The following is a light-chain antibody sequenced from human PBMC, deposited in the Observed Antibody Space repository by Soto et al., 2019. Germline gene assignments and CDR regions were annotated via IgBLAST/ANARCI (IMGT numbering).Light chain of an antibody. CDR3: SSYTGGNPSYV. CDR2: EVT. CDR1: GSDVGDSSH. Sequence: QSALTQPRSVSGSPGQSVTISCTATGSDVGDSSHVSWYQLHPGKAPKLMIYEVTIRPSGVSDRFSGSKSGNTASLTVSGLQAEDEADYYCSSYTGGNPSYVFGTGTKLTVL. J-gene: IGLJ1*01. V-gene: IGLV2-11*01.